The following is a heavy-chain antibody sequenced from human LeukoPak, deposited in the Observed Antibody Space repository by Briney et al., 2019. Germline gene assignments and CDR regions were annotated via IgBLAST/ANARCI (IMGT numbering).Heavy chain of an antibody. Sequence: ASVKVSCKASGHTFTNYAMNWVRQAPGQGLEWMGWISTNTGNPTYAQGFTGRFVFSLDTSVSTTYLQISSLKAEDTAVYYCVRECSSGWYYFDYWGQGTLVTVSS. CDR3: VRECSSGWYYFDY. CDR1: GHTFTNYA. CDR2: ISTNTGNP. J-gene: IGHJ4*02. D-gene: IGHD6-19*01. V-gene: IGHV7-4-1*02.